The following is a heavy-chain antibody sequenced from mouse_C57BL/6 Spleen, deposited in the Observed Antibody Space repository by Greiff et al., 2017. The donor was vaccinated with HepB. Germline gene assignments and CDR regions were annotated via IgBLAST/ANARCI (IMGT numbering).Heavy chain of an antibody. CDR3: ARKYYSNNWYFDV. V-gene: IGHV2-9-1*01. J-gene: IGHJ1*03. Sequence: VKLVEPGPGLVAPSQCLSISCTVSGFSLTSYAISWVRQPPGQGLEWLGVICTGGGTNYNSAHKTRLSISKDNSNCQVFLIMNSLLTYDTARFYCARKYYSNNWYFDVWGTGTTVTVSS. CDR2: ICTGGGT. D-gene: IGHD2-5*01. CDR1: GFSLTSYA.